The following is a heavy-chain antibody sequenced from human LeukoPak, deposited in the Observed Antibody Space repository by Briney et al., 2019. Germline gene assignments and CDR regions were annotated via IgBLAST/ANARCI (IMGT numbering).Heavy chain of an antibody. Sequence: GSSVKVSCKASGGTFSSYAISWVRQAPGQGLEWMGGIIPIFGTANYAQKFQGRVTITTDESTSAAYMELSSLRSEDTAVYYCARSQYFEPVSAFDIWGQGTMVTVSS. D-gene: IGHD3-9*01. CDR2: IIPIFGTA. CDR3: ARSQYFEPVSAFDI. V-gene: IGHV1-69*05. J-gene: IGHJ3*02. CDR1: GGTFSSYA.